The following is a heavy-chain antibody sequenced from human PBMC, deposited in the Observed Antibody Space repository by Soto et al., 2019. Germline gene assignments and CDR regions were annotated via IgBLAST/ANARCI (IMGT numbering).Heavy chain of an antibody. CDR1: GFTFSTFN. CDR2: ITNSAYT. D-gene: IGHD2-8*01. J-gene: IGHJ4*02. Sequence: LRLSCAASGFTFSTFNMNWVRQAPGKGLEWVSSITNSAYTSYADSVKGRFTISRDNAKNSLYLQMNSLRAEDTAVYYCGLYDALFFDFWGQGALVTVSS. V-gene: IGHV3-21*01. CDR3: GLYDALFFDF.